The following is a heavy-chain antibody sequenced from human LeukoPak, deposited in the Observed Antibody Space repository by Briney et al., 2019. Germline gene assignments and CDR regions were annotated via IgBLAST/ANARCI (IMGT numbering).Heavy chain of an antibody. CDR1: GFTFSYHQ. Sequence: GGSLRLSCVGSGFTFSYHQMNWVRQAPGKGLEWVAKMKQDGGEKHYVDSVQGRFTISRDNAKNSLYLQMTSLRAEDTAVYYCARWYYGSGGWVLDYWGQGTLVTVTS. D-gene: IGHD3-10*01. CDR3: ARWYYGSGGWVLDY. V-gene: IGHV3-7*05. CDR2: MKQDGGEK. J-gene: IGHJ4*02.